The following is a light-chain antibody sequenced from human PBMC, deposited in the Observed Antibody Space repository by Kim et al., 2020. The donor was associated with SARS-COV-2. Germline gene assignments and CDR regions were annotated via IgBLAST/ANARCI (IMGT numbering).Light chain of an antibody. CDR1: SLRSYY. CDR2: GKN. J-gene: IGLJ3*02. Sequence: LGQTVRITCQGDSLRSYYASWYQQKPGQAPVLVIYGKNNRPSGIPDRFSGSSSGNTASLTITGAQAEDEADYYCNSRDSSGNHQVFGGGTKVTVL. V-gene: IGLV3-19*01. CDR3: NSRDSSGNHQV.